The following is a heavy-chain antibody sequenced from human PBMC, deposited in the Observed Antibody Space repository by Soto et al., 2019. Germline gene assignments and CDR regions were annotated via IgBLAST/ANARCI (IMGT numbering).Heavy chain of an antibody. CDR3: ARGALSSLDLIVSLHF. V-gene: IGHV1-69*13. Sequence: SVKVSCKPSGGTFSSYAINWVRHAPGQGLEWMGGIIPNFGTVHYAEKFQGRLTISADESTRTAYMEMSSLTSEATALSYCARGALSSLDLIVSLHFWGQGNLVTVS. CDR1: GGTFSSYA. D-gene: IGHD3-22*01. J-gene: IGHJ4*02. CDR2: IIPNFGTV.